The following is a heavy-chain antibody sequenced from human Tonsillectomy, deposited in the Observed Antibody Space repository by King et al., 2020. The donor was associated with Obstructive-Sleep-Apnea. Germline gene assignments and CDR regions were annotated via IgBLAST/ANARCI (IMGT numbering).Heavy chain of an antibody. J-gene: IGHJ4*02. CDR2: ISYDGSNK. CDR1: GFTFSSYA. CDR3: ARDSECSGGTCYGGDY. Sequence: QLVQSGGGVVQPGRSLRLSCAVSGFTFSSYAMHWVRQAPGKGLEWVAVISYDGSNKNYADSVTGRFTISRDNSKNTLYLQMNSLRAEETAVYYCARDSECSGGTCYGGDYWGQGTLVTVSS. V-gene: IGHV3-30-3*01. D-gene: IGHD2-15*01.